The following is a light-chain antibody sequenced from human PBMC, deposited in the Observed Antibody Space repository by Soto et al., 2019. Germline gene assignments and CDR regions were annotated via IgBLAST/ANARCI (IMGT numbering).Light chain of an antibody. CDR3: SSYTSSSTPYV. J-gene: IGLJ1*01. CDR2: DVS. V-gene: IGLV2-14*01. CDR1: NSDVGGYNY. Sequence: QSVVTPPASLSWSPGQLITNSFPGTNSDVGGYNYVSWYQQHPGKAPKLMIYDVSNRPSGVSNRFSGSKSGNTASLTISGLQAEDEADYYCSSYTSSSTPYVFGTGTKVTVL.